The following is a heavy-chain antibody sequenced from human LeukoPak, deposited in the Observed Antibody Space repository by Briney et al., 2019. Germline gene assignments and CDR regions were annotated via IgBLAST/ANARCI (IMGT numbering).Heavy chain of an antibody. D-gene: IGHD4-17*01. CDR2: IDDSGYYT. Sequence: GGSLRLSCAASGFTFSTHAMTWVRQAPGKGLEWVSSIDDSGYYTFYGGSTKGRFTISRDNSKDTLYLQLSGLRAEDTAIYYCAKDRPSGDYGGINYFDYWGQGTLVTVSS. CDR3: AKDRPSGDYGGINYFDY. J-gene: IGHJ4*02. V-gene: IGHV3-23*01. CDR1: GFTFSTHA.